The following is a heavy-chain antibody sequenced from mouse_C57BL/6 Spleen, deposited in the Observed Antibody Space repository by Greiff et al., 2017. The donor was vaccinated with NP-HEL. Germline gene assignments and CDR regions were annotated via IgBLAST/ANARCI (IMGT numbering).Heavy chain of an antibody. J-gene: IGHJ3*01. CDR1: GYTFTNYW. CDR3: ARGELYSGFAY. CDR2: INPSSGYT. V-gene: IGHV1-7*01. Sequence: VQLQQPGAELVKPGASVKLSCKASGYTFTNYWMHWVKQRPGQGLEWIGYINPSSGYTKYNQKFKDKATLTADKSSSTAYMQLSSLTYEDSAVYYCARGELYSGFAYWGQGTLVTVSA. D-gene: IGHD2-1*01.